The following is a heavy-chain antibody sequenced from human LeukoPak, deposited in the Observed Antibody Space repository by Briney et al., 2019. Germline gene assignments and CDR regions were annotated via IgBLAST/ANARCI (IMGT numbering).Heavy chain of an antibody. Sequence: SETLSLTCAVYGGSFSGYYWSWIRQPPGKGLEWIGEINHSGSTNYNPSLKSRVTISVDTSKNQFSLKLSSVTAADTAVYYCARGAVVVPAAIERRYCYYYYGMDVWGKGTTVTVSS. CDR3: ARGAVVVPAAIERRYCYYYYGMDV. CDR2: INHSGST. CDR1: GGSFSGYY. D-gene: IGHD2-2*02. V-gene: IGHV4-34*01. J-gene: IGHJ6*04.